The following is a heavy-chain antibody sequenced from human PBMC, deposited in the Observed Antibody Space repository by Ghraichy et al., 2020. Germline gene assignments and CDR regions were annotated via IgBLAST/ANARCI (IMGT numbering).Heavy chain of an antibody. D-gene: IGHD3-22*01. CDR3: ARSSGYYGGPFGY. CDR2: INHSGST. Sequence: SETLSLTCAVYGGSFSGYYWSWIRQPPGKGLEWIGEINHSGSTNYNPSLKSRVTISVDTSKNQFSLKLSSVTAADTAVYYCARSSGYYGGPFGYWGQGTLVTVSS. V-gene: IGHV4-34*01. CDR1: GGSFSGYY. J-gene: IGHJ4*02.